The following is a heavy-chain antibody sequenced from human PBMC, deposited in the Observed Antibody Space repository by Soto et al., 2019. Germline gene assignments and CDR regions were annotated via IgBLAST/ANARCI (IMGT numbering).Heavy chain of an antibody. D-gene: IGHD2-2*01. CDR3: ARELGYCSSTSCMGAFDI. J-gene: IGHJ3*02. Sequence: GGSLRLSCAASGFTFSSYSMNWVRQAPGKGLEWVSSISSSSSYIYYADSVKSRFTISRDNAKNSLYLQMNSLRAEDTAVYYCARELGYCSSTSCMGAFDIWGQGTMVTVSS. CDR1: GFTFSSYS. CDR2: ISSSSSYI. V-gene: IGHV3-21*01.